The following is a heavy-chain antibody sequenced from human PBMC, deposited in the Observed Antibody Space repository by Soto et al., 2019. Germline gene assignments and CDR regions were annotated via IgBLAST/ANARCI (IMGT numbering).Heavy chain of an antibody. CDR1: GFTFSNAW. CDR2: IKSKTDGGTT. J-gene: IGHJ4*02. Sequence: EVQLVESGGGLVKPGGSLRLSCAASGFTFSNAWMSWVRQAPGKGLEWVGRIKSKTDGGTTDYAAPVKGRFTISRDDSKNTLYLQMNSMKTEDTAVYYCTTDSRVITFGGVIVWAPFDYWGQGTLVTVSS. V-gene: IGHV3-15*01. CDR3: TTDSRVITFGGVIVWAPFDY. D-gene: IGHD3-16*02.